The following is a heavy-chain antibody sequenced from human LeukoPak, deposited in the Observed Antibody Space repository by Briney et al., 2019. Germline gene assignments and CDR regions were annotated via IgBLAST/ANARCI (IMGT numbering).Heavy chain of an antibody. Sequence: SETLSLTCAVYGGSFSGYYWSWIRQPPGKGLEWIGEINHSGSTNYNPSLKSRVTISVDTSKNQFSLKLSSVTAADTAVYYCARVFARVYGADDAFAIWGQGTMVTVSS. CDR2: INHSGST. CDR3: ARVFARVYGADDAFAI. D-gene: IGHD4-17*01. V-gene: IGHV4-34*01. CDR1: GGSFSGYY. J-gene: IGHJ3*02.